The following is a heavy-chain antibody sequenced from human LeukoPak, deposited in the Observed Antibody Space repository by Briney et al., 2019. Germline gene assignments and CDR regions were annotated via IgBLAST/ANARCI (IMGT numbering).Heavy chain of an antibody. Sequence: GGSLRLSCAASGFTFSSYAMSWVRQAPGKGLEFVSSISSDGEITDYAKSVKGRFTISRDNAKETLYLQMDSLTTEDTATYYCARERYHYDVSSYSVKYFDKWGQGTLVTVSS. CDR2: ISSDGEIT. D-gene: IGHD3-22*01. CDR1: GFTFSSYA. J-gene: IGHJ4*02. CDR3: ARERYHYDVSSYSVKYFDK. V-gene: IGHV3-64*01.